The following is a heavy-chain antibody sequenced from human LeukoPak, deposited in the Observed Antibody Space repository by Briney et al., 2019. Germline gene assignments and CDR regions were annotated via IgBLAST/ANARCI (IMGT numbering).Heavy chain of an antibody. Sequence: GGSLRLSCAASGFTFSSYSMNWVRQAPGKGLEWVSSISSSSSYIYYADSVKGRFTISRDNAKNSLYLQMNSLRAGDTAVYYCARDYCSSTSCYTGWFDPWGQGTLVTVSS. CDR1: GFTFSSYS. CDR3: ARDYCSSTSCYTGWFDP. CDR2: ISSSSSYI. V-gene: IGHV3-21*01. D-gene: IGHD2-2*02. J-gene: IGHJ5*02.